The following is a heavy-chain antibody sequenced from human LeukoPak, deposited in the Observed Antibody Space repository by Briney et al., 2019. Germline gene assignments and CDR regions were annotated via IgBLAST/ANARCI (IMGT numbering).Heavy chain of an antibody. CDR3: GGDNIDFHKHMDV. D-gene: IGHD2-21*02. V-gene: IGHV3-11*04. Sequence: GGSLRLSCAASGFTFSDYYMSWIRQAPGKGLEWVSYISGSGRTIYYAESVKGRFTISRDNANKSLYLQMNSLRVEDTAVYYCGGDNIDFHKHMDVWGKGTTVIVSS. J-gene: IGHJ6*03. CDR2: ISGSGRTI. CDR1: GFTFSDYY.